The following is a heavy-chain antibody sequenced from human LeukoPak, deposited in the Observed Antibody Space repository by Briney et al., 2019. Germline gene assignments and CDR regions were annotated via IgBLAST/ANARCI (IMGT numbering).Heavy chain of an antibody. CDR2: INQDGTEK. CDR3: ARDRAVAGLFDY. V-gene: IGHV3-7*01. D-gene: IGHD6-19*01. Sequence: GGSLRLSCAASGFTFSSYFLTWVRQAPGKGLEWVANINQDGTEKLYVDSVKGRFTISRDNAKNSLYLQMNSLRAEDTAVYYCARDRAVAGLFDYWGQGTLVTVSS. CDR1: GFTFSSYF. J-gene: IGHJ4*02.